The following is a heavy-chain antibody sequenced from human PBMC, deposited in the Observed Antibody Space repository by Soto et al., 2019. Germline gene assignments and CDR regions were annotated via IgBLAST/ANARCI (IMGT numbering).Heavy chain of an antibody. Sequence: TGGSLRLSCVASGFTLSTYWMHWVRQAPGKGLVWVSRISSDGSTTNYADSVKGRFTISRDNAMNTLFLQMDSLRAEDTALYYCTRVINGRSGLFDYWGQGTLVTVSS. CDR3: TRVINGRSGLFDY. V-gene: IGHV3-74*01. CDR2: ISSDGSTT. CDR1: GFTLSTYW. D-gene: IGHD2-8*01. J-gene: IGHJ4*02.